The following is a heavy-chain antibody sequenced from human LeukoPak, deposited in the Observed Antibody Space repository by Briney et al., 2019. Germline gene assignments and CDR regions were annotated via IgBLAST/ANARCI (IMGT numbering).Heavy chain of an antibody. CDR2: IYPGDSDT. V-gene: IGHV5-51*01. CDR1: GFSFSTYW. CDR3: ARTRSIAAAGSYSPLMVY. D-gene: IGHD6-13*01. J-gene: IGHJ4*02. Sequence: GESLRLSCKGSGFSFSTYWISWVRQMPGKGLEWMGIIYPGDSDTRYSPSFQGQVTISADKSISTAYLQWSSLKASDTAMYYCARTRSIAAAGSYSPLMVYWGQGTLVTVSS.